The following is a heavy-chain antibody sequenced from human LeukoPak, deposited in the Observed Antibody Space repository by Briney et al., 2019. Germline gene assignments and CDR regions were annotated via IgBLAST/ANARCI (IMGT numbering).Heavy chain of an antibody. V-gene: IGHV3-23*01. CDR3: AKGASGGYDHSSGYPIDY. Sequence: GGSLRLSCAASGFTLSSYAMGWVRQAPGKGLEWVSAISGSGGSTYYADSVKGRFTISRDNSKNTLYLQMNSLRAEVTAVYYCAKGASGGYDHSSGYPIDYWGQGTLVTVSS. J-gene: IGHJ4*02. CDR2: ISGSGGST. D-gene: IGHD3-22*01. CDR1: GFTLSSYA.